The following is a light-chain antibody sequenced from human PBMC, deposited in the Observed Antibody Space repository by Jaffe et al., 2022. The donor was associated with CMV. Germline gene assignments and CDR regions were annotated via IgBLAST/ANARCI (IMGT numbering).Light chain of an antibody. J-gene: IGKJ5*01. V-gene: IGKV3-20*01. CDR3: QQYGSSPPVT. CDR2: GAS. Sequence: EIVLTQSPGTLSLSPGERVTLSCRASQSVTSSSLAWYQQKPGQAPRLLIYGASIRATGIPARFSGSGSGTDFTLTIDRLEPEDFAVYFCQQYGSSPPVTFGQGTRLEIK. CDR1: QSVTSSS.